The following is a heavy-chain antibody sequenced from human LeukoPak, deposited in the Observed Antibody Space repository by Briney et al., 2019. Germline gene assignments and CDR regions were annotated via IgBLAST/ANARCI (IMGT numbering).Heavy chain of an antibody. Sequence: GGSLRLSCAASGFTFSSYGMHWVRQAPGKGLEWVAVISYDGSNKYYADSVKGRFTISRDNSKNTLYLQMNSLRAEDTAVYYCAKTGKRAGPDYFDYWGQGTPVTVSS. CDR3: AKTGKRAGPDYFDY. D-gene: IGHD1-14*01. CDR2: ISYDGSNK. CDR1: GFTFSSYG. V-gene: IGHV3-30*18. J-gene: IGHJ4*02.